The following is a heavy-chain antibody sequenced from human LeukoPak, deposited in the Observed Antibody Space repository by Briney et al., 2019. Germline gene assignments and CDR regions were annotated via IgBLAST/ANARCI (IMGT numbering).Heavy chain of an antibody. J-gene: IGHJ4*02. D-gene: IGHD3-9*01. CDR3: AKDRGYFAWLSMAYDY. Sequence: GGSLRLSCAASGFTFSSYAMSWVRQAPGKGLERVSAISGSGGRTYYDDSVKGRFTIFRDNSKKTLYMQMNCLRVDDTAVYYCAKDRGYFAWLSMAYDYWGQGTLVTVSS. CDR1: GFTFSSYA. V-gene: IGHV3-23*01. CDR2: ISGSGGRT.